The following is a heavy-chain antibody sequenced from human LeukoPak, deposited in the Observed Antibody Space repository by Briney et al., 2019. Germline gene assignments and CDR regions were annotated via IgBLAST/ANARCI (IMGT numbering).Heavy chain of an antibody. CDR2: ISAYNGNK. J-gene: IGHJ5*02. D-gene: IGHD1-26*01. Sequence: ASVKVSCKASGYTFTSYGISWVRQAPGQGLEWMGWISAYNGNKNYAQKLQGRVTMTTDTSTSTAYMELRSLRSDDTAVYYCARDIVGATKGWFDPWGQGTLVTVSS. V-gene: IGHV1-18*01. CDR3: ARDIVGATKGWFDP. CDR1: GYTFTSYG.